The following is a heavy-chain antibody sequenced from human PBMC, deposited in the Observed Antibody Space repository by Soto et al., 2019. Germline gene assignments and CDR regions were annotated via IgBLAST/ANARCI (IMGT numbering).Heavy chain of an antibody. V-gene: IGHV3-21*02. CDR2: INGRSNYK. J-gene: IGHJ4*02. CDR3: ARAGHVPGALVDY. D-gene: IGHD2-2*01. CDR1: GFTLTTYT. Sequence: EVQLVESGGGLVAPGGSLRLSCVASGFTLTTYTMNWVRQAPGTGLEWVSSINGRSNYKYYSESVKGRFTISRDNAKNSLFLQMNSLRDEDTAMYYCARAGHVPGALVDYWGQGSLVTVSS.